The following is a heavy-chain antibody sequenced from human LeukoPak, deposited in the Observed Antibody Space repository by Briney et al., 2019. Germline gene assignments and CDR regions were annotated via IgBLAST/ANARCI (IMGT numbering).Heavy chain of an antibody. CDR2: ISWNSGSI. Sequence: GRSLRLSCAASGFTFDDYAMHWVRQAPGKGLERVSGISWNSGSIGYADSVKGRFTISRDNAKNPLYLQMNSLRAEDTALYYCAKDRYSSSWYAVDYWGQGTLVTVSS. CDR1: GFTFDDYA. CDR3: AKDRYSSSWYAVDY. J-gene: IGHJ4*02. V-gene: IGHV3-9*01. D-gene: IGHD6-13*01.